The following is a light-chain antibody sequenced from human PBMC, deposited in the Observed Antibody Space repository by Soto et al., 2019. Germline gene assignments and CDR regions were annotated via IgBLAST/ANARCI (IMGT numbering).Light chain of an antibody. J-gene: IGKJ4*01. Sequence: DIQVTQPPSSLSASVEDRVTITCRASQDISNYLAWYQQKAGKVPKLLIYAASTLQSGVPSRFTGSASGTDFTLTISCLQPEDVATYYCQKYDSAPLTFGGGTKVDIK. CDR3: QKYDSAPLT. V-gene: IGKV1-27*01. CDR1: QDISNY. CDR2: AAS.